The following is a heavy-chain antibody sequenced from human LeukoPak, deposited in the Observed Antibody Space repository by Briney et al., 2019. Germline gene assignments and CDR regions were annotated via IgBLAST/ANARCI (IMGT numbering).Heavy chain of an antibody. V-gene: IGHV3-11*05. D-gene: IGHD6-13*01. Sequence: GGSLRLSCAASGFTLSDYYMSWIRQAPGKGLEWVSYISSSSSYTNYADSVKGRFTISRDNAKNSLYLQMNSLRAEDTAVYYCARDHPKYSSSWYSTYFDYWGQGTLVTVSS. CDR1: GFTLSDYY. CDR2: ISSSSSYT. CDR3: ARDHPKYSSSWYSTYFDY. J-gene: IGHJ4*02.